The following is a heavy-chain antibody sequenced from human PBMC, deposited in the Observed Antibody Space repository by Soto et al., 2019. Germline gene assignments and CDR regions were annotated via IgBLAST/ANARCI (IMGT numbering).Heavy chain of an antibody. D-gene: IGHD3-3*01. CDR3: ARSYYDFWSGPLDY. CDR1: GVTCSHLR. J-gene: IGHJ4*02. Sequence: GGFLRLTYAVSGVTCSHLRMSRLRQAPGKGLEWVANIKQDGSEKYYVDSVKGRFTISRDNAKNSLYLQMNSLRAEDTAVYYCARSYYDFWSGPLDYWGQGTLVTVSS. CDR2: IKQDGSEK. V-gene: IGHV3-7*05.